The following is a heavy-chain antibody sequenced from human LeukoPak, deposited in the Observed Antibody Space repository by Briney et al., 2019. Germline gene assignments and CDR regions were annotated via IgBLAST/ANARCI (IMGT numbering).Heavy chain of an antibody. CDR3: AKYGPQDSGSSHFDY. CDR2: IRDSGSST. Sequence: GGSLRLSCAASGFTFSSYAMSWVRQAPGKGLEWVSAIRDSGSSTHYADSVKGRFTTSRDNSKNTLFLQMNSLRAEDTAIYYCAKYGPQDSGSSHFDYWGQGALVTVSS. CDR1: GFTFSSYA. D-gene: IGHD1-26*01. J-gene: IGHJ4*02. V-gene: IGHV3-23*01.